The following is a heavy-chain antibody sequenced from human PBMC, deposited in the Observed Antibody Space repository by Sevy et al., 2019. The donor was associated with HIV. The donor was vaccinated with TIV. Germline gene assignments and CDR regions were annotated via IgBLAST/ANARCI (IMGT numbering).Heavy chain of an antibody. Sequence: GGSLRLSCAASGFTFSSYSMNWVRQAPGKGLEWVSYISSSSSTIYYADSVKGRFTISRDKSKNTLYLQMNSLRAEDTAVYYCAKDFTGFYGMDVWGQGTTVTVSS. J-gene: IGHJ6*02. CDR1: GFTFSSYS. CDR2: ISSSSSTI. V-gene: IGHV3-48*01. D-gene: IGHD3-9*01. CDR3: AKDFTGFYGMDV.